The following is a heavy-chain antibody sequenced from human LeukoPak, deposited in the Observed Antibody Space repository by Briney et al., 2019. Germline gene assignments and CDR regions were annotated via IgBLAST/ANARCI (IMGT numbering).Heavy chain of an antibody. J-gene: IGHJ5*02. V-gene: IGHV7-4-1*02. CDR2: INTNTGNP. CDR3: ARDSGAGYRRRWFDP. CDR1: GSTFTSYA. D-gene: IGHD6-13*01. Sequence: ASVKVSCKASGSTFTSYAMNWVRQAPGQGLEWMGWINTNTGNPTYAQGFTGRFVFSLDTSVSTAYLQISSLKAEDTAVYYCARDSGAGYRRRWFDPWGQGTLVTVSS.